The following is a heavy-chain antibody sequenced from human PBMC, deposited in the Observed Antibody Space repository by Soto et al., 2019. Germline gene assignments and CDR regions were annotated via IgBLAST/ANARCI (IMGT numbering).Heavy chain of an antibody. V-gene: IGHV2-5*01. J-gene: IGHJ5*02. Sequence: PTLVNPTQTLTLTCSFSGFSLSVYGVRVIWFRQPPGETLEWLALIHWNDDKRYSPYLKSRLTITKDTSKNQVVLTLTNLDPLDTGTYFCAHTKDSSGFLTSWGQGILVTAPQ. CDR2: IHWNDDK. D-gene: IGHD3-22*01. CDR1: GFSLSVYGVR. CDR3: AHTKDSSGFLTS.